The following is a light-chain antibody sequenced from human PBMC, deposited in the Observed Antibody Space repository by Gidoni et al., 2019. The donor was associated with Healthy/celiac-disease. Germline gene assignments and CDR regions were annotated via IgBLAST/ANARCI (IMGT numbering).Light chain of an antibody. Sequence: QSALTQPASVSGSPGQSISISCTGTSSDVGNYKYVSWYQQHPGKAPKLMIYDVTNRPSGVSNRFSGSKSGNTASLTISGLQAEDEADYYCSSYASSIWVFGGGTKLTVL. CDR1: SSDVGNYKY. CDR2: DVT. V-gene: IGLV2-14*03. CDR3: SSYASSIWV. J-gene: IGLJ3*02.